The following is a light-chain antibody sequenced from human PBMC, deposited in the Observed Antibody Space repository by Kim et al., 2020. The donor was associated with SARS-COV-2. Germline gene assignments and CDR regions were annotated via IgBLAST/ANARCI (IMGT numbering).Light chain of an antibody. CDR1: QSISSY. Sequence: SASVGDRVTITCRESQSISSYLNWYQQKPGKAPKLLIYAASSLQSGVPSRLSGSGSGTDFTLTISSLQPEDFATYYCQQSYSTPYTFGQGTKLEI. V-gene: IGKV1-39*01. CDR3: QQSYSTPYT. CDR2: AAS. J-gene: IGKJ2*01.